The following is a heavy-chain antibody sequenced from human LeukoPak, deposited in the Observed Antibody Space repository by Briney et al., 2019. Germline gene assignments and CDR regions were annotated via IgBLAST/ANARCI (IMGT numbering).Heavy chain of an antibody. Sequence: GGSLRLSCEVSGVIFEQYGMHWVRQAPGKGLEWVAGISWNGVTINYGDSVKGRFTISRDNAKSFLYLQMNSLRPEDTALYYCVKDISGWSYFDYWGQGTRVTDSP. CDR3: VKDISGWSYFDY. CDR2: ISWNGVTI. J-gene: IGHJ4*02. V-gene: IGHV3-9*01. D-gene: IGHD6-19*01. CDR1: GVIFEQYG.